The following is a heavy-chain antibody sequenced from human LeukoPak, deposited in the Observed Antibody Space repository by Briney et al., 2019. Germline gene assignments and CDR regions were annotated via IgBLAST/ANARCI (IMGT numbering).Heavy chain of an antibody. CDR2: ISAYNGNT. CDR3: AREYYGYYEGFDY. D-gene: IGHD3-10*01. Sequence: ASVKVSCKASGYTFTSYDISWLRQAPGQGLEWMGRISAYNGNTNYAQKLQGRVTMTTDTSTRTACMELRSLRSDDTAVYFCAREYYGYYEGFDYWGQGTLVTVSS. J-gene: IGHJ4*02. V-gene: IGHV1-18*01. CDR1: GYTFTSYD.